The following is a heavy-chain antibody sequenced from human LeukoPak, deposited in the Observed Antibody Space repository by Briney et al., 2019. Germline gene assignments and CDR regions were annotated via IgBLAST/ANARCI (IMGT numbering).Heavy chain of an antibody. J-gene: IGHJ5*02. CDR1: GYTFTSYD. CDR2: MNPNSGNT. D-gene: IGHD3-10*01. CDR3: ARGSYYGSGSRFDP. Sequence: ASVKVSCKASGYTFTSYDINWVRQATGQGLEWMGWMNPNSGNTGYAQKFQGRVTITADKSTSTAYMELSSLRSEDTAVYYCARGSYYGSGSRFDPWGQGTLVTVSS. V-gene: IGHV1-8*01.